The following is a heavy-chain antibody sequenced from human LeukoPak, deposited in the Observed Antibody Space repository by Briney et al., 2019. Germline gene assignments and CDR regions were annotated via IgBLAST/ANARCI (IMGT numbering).Heavy chain of an antibody. V-gene: IGHV3-23*01. D-gene: IGHD3-10*01. Sequence: QPGGSLRLSCAASGFTFSTYAMTWVRQAPGKGLEWVSSISGSGGSTYYADSVKGRFTISRDNSKNTVHLQMNSLRAEDTAVYYCARDQGYYASGSYFDQWGQGTLVAVSS. CDR2: ISGSGGST. CDR3: ARDQGYYASGSYFDQ. CDR1: GFTFSTYA. J-gene: IGHJ4*02.